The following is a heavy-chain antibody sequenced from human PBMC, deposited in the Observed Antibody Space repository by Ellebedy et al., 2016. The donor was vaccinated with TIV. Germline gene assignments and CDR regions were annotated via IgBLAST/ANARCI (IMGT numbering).Heavy chain of an antibody. V-gene: IGHV1-69*10. CDR1: GGNFNSYA. J-gene: IGHJ5*02. D-gene: IGHD2-8*01. CDR2: IIPILGLT. Sequence: SVQVSCXASGGNFNSYAVGWVRQAPGQGLEWMGGIIPILGLTNYAEKFQGRLTLTADKSTKTAYMELSSLRSDDTAVYYCARTDPAQVLNTFDPWGQGTLVTVSS. CDR3: ARTDPAQVLNTFDP.